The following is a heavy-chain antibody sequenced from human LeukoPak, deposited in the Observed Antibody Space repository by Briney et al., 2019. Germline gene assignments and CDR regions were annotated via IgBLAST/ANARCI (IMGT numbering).Heavy chain of an antibody. D-gene: IGHD6-19*01. CDR2: TRNSDNNM. Sequence: PGGSQRLSCAASGFTFSDYNMGWMRQAPGKGLEWVSYTRNSDNNMFYADSVKGRFTISRDNAKYSVYLQMNSLRAEDTAVYYCARRIAGDGSHAFDIWGQGTMVTVSS. CDR3: ARRIAGDGSHAFDI. CDR1: GFTFSDYN. V-gene: IGHV3-11*01. J-gene: IGHJ3*02.